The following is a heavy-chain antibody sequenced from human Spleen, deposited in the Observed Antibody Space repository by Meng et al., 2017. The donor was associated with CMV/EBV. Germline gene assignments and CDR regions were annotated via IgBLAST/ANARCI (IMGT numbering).Heavy chain of an antibody. CDR3: AGLLPSGKYVHHWFDP. J-gene: IGHJ5*01. CDR2: IYHSGST. CDR1: GGSISSSNW. Sequence: SETLSLTCAVSGGSISSSNWWSWVRQPPGKGLEWIGEIYHSGSTNYNPSLKSRVTISVDKSKNQFSLKLSSVTAADTAVYYCAGLLPSGKYVHHWFDPWGQGTLVTVSS. V-gene: IGHV4-4*02. D-gene: IGHD3-10*02.